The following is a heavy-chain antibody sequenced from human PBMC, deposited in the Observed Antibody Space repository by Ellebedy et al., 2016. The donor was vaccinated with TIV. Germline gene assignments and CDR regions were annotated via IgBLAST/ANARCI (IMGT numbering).Heavy chain of an antibody. CDR1: GFTFKNYA. J-gene: IGHJ4*02. D-gene: IGHD3-10*01. CDR3: ARYSGGYFPDY. Sequence: PGGSLRLSCVASGFTFKNYAMTWVLQAPGKGLEWVSAISVSASDTYSADSVKGRFTISRDNSNNTLYLQMNSLTIEDSAVYYCARYSGGYFPDYWGQGILVTVSS. CDR2: ISVSASDT. V-gene: IGHV3-23*01.